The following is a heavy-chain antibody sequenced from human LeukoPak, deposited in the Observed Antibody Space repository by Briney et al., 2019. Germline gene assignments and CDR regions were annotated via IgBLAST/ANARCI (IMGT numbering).Heavy chain of an antibody. D-gene: IGHD3-22*01. V-gene: IGHV4-59*08. CDR1: GGSISSYY. Sequence: SETLSLTCTVSGGSISSYYWSWIRQPPGKGLEWIGYIYYSGSTNYNPSLKSRVTISVDTSKNQFSLKLSSVTAAGTAVYYCATTPYYYDSSGYRDYWGXXTLVTVSS. CDR3: ATTPYYYDSSGYRDY. J-gene: IGHJ4*02. CDR2: IYYSGST.